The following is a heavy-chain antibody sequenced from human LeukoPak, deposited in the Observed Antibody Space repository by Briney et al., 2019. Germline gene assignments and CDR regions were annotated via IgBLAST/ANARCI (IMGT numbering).Heavy chain of an antibody. CDR2: INHSGST. CDR1: GGSFSGYY. V-gene: IGHV4-34*01. CDR3: ARAAMGSGSHRPDYYYYYYGMDV. J-gene: IGHJ6*04. D-gene: IGHD3-10*01. Sequence: SETLSLTCAVYGGSFSGYYWSWIRQPPGKGLEWIGEINHSGSTNYNPSLKCRVTISVDTSKNQFSLKLSSVTAADTAVYYCARAAMGSGSHRPDYYYYYYGMDVWGKGTTVTVSS.